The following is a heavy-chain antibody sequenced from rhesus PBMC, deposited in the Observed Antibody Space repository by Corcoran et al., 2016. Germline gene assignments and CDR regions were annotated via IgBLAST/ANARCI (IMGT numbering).Heavy chain of an antibody. V-gene: IGHV4-122*02. CDR2: ITYRGST. CDR1: GASISDSYY. CDR3: ARDLREYFEF. J-gene: IGHJ1*01. Sequence: QVQLQESGPGLVKPSETLSLTCAVSGASISDSYYWTWIRQPPGKGLEWIGYITYRGSTSYNPSLRSRVTMSRDTSKTQFSLNLSSVTAADAAVYYCARDLREYFEFWGQGALVTVSS.